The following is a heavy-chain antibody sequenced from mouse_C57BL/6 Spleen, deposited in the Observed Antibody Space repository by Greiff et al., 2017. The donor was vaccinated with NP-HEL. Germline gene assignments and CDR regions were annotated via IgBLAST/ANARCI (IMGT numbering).Heavy chain of an antibody. V-gene: IGHV3-8*01. CDR3: ARYDYGSSSLAY. Sequence: EVQGVESGPGLAKPSQTLSLTCSVTGYSITSDYWNWIRKFPGNKLEYMGYISYSGSTSYNPSLNSRISITRDTSKNQYYLQLNSGTTEDTATYYCARYDYGSSSLAYWGQGTLVTVSA. CDR2: ISYSGST. CDR1: GYSITSDY. J-gene: IGHJ3*01. D-gene: IGHD1-1*01.